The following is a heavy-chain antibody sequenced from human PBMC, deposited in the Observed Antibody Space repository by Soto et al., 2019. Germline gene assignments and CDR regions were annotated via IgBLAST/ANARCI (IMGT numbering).Heavy chain of an antibody. CDR2: IDPSDSYT. CDR3: ASHYKDSSGLYSMDV. CDR1: GYTFTSYW. D-gene: IGHD3-22*01. J-gene: IGHJ6*04. V-gene: IGHV5-10-1*01. Sequence: PGESLKISCKGSGYTFTSYWITWVRQMPGKGLEWMGRIDPSDSYTNYSPSFQGHVTISADKSISTAYLQWSSLKASDTAMYYCASHYKDSSGLYSMDVWGKETTVTVAS.